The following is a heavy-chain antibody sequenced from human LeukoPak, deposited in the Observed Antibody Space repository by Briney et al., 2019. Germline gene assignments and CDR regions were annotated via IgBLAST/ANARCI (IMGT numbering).Heavy chain of an antibody. CDR3: AREGAAAGFDY. CDR2: ISYDGSNK. V-gene: IGHV3-30-3*01. D-gene: IGHD6-13*01. CDR1: GFTFSSYA. J-gene: IGHJ4*02. Sequence: PGGSLRLSCAASGFTFSSYAMHWVRQAPGKGLEWVAVISYDGSNKYYADSVKGRFTISRDNSKNTLHLQMNSLRAEDTAVYYCAREGAAAGFDYWGQGTLVT.